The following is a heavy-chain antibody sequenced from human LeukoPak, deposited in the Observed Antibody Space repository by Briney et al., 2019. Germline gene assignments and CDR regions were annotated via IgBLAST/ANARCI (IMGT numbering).Heavy chain of an antibody. Sequence: HPGGSLILSCAASGFTVSSNYMSSVRPAARGGLEWVSVIFRGGSTYYADFVKGRFTISRNNSKNTLYLQMNSLRAEETAVYYCARGESSSKGAFDIWGQGRMVTVSS. J-gene: IGHJ3*02. CDR2: IFRGGST. CDR1: GFTVSSNY. D-gene: IGHD6-13*01. CDR3: ARGESSSKGAFDI. V-gene: IGHV3-53*04.